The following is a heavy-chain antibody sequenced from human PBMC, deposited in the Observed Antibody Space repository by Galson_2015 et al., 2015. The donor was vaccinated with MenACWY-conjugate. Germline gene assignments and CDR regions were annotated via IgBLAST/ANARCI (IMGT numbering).Heavy chain of an antibody. CDR2: INSGGSST. V-gene: IGHV3-74*01. J-gene: IGHJ6*02. Sequence: VSRINSGGSSTNCADSVKGRFIISRDNAKNTLYLQMNSLRAEDTAVYYCARDRSYSLDVWGQGTTVTVSS. D-gene: IGHD3-16*02. CDR3: ARDRSYSLDV.